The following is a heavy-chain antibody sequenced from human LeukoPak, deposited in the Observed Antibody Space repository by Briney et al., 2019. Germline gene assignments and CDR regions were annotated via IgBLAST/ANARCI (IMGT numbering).Heavy chain of an antibody. J-gene: IGHJ6*02. CDR1: GCTFTGYY. D-gene: IGHD6-19*01. V-gene: IGHV1-2*02. Sequence: GASVKVSCKASGCTFTGYYMHWVRQAPGQGLEWMGWINPNGGGTNYAQKFQGRVTMTRDTSISTAYMELSRLRSDDTAVYYCARGGIAVAGPYYYGMDVWGQGTTVTVSS. CDR2: INPNGGGT. CDR3: ARGGIAVAGPYYYGMDV.